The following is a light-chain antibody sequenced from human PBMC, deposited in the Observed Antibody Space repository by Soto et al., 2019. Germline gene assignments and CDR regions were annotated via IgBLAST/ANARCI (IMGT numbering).Light chain of an antibody. Sequence: QSALTQPAPVSGSPGQSITISCTGTTSDVSAYNFVSWYQQHPGKAPKLMIFEVSNRPSGVSNRFSASKSGNTASPTISGLQAEDEADYYCSSYTTSSIYVFGTGTKVTGL. CDR2: EVS. CDR1: TSDVSAYNF. V-gene: IGLV2-14*01. CDR3: SSYTTSSIYV. J-gene: IGLJ1*01.